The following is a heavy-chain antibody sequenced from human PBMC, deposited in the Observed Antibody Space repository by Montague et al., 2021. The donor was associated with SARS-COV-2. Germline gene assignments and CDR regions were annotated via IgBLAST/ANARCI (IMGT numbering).Heavy chain of an antibody. V-gene: IGHV4-31*03. Sequence: TLSLTCTVSGGSISSGGYYWSWIRQHSGKGLEWIGYIYYSGSTYYNPSLKSRVTISVDTSKNQFSLKLGSVTAADTAVYYCARNPRPAAMWGWFDPWGQGTLVTVSS. D-gene: IGHD2-2*01. J-gene: IGHJ5*02. CDR1: GGSISSGGYY. CDR3: ARNPRPAAMWGWFDP. CDR2: IYYSGST.